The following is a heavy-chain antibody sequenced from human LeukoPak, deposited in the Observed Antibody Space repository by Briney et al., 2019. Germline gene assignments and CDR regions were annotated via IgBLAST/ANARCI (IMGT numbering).Heavy chain of an antibody. CDR1: GLTVSRYW. D-gene: IGHD5-12*01. V-gene: IGHV3-74*01. CDR3: AGVERYRGYAGLDY. J-gene: IGHJ4*02. CDR2: IIRDGRTS. Sequence: GGSLTLSCAVSGLTVSRYWTRCARHARREGRVWVSSIIRDGRTSNYAAAVNCRFTRDRYNAKITLYLQMNSPRAEDMSVYYSAGVERYRGYAGLDYWGQGTLVTVSS.